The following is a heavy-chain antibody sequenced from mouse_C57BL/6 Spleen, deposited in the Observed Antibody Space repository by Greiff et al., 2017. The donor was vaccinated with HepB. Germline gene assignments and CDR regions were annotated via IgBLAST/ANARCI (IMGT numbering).Heavy chain of an antibody. D-gene: IGHD2-3*01. CDR3: VRLGCDVYYFDY. V-gene: IGHV10-1*01. J-gene: IGHJ2*01. Sequence: EVKLMESGGGLVQPKGSLKLSCAASGFSFNTYAMNWVRQAPGKGLEWVARIRSKSNNYATYYADTVKDRFTNSRDDSESILYLQMNNLKTGDKAMYYCVRLGCDVYYFDYWGQGTTLTVAS. CDR2: IRSKSNNYAT. CDR1: GFSFNTYA.